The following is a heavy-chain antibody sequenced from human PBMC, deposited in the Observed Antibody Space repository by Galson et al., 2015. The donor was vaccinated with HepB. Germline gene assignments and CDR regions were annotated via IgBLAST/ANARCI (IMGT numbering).Heavy chain of an antibody. Sequence: SLRLSCAASGFTFSSYWMSWVRQAPGKGLEWVANIKQDGSEKYYVDSVKGRFTISRDNAKNSLYLQMNSLRAEDTAVYYCAREGGDSTYYYYYYGMDVWGQGTTVTVSS. J-gene: IGHJ6*02. V-gene: IGHV3-7*03. CDR2: IKQDGSEK. CDR3: AREGGDSTYYYYYYGMDV. D-gene: IGHD6-13*01. CDR1: GFTFSSYW.